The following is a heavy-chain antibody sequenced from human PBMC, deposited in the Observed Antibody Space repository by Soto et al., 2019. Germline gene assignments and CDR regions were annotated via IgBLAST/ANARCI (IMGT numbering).Heavy chain of an antibody. V-gene: IGHV1-69*13. J-gene: IGHJ6*02. D-gene: IGHD6-25*01. CDR2: VIPIFGTP. CDR3: AREFIAATHYYYYGMDV. CDR1: GGTFSSYA. Sequence: GASVKVSCKASGGTFSSYAISSVRQAPGQGLEWMGGVIPIFGTPNYAQKFHGRVTFTADESTSTAYIELSGLGAEGTAVYYFAREFIAATHYYYYGMDVWGQGTTVTVSS.